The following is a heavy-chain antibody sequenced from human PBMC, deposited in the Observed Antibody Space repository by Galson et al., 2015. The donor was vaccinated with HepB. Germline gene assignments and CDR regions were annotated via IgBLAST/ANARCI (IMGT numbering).Heavy chain of an antibody. V-gene: IGHV3-64*01. D-gene: IGHD3-10*01. CDR3: ARAGNPNTRGAIDY. J-gene: IGHJ4*02. CDR2: ISSNGGST. CDR1: GFTFSSYA. Sequence: SLRLSCAASGFTFSSYAMHWVRQAPGKGLEYVSAISSNGGSTYYANSVKGRFTISRDNSKNTLYLQMGSLRAEDMAVYYCARAGNPNTRGAIDYWGQGTLVTVSS.